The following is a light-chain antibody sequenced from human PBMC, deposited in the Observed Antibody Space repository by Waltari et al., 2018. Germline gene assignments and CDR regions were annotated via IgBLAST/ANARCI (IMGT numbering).Light chain of an antibody. J-gene: IGLJ1*01. CDR2: EGV. V-gene: IGLV2-23*03. CDR3: CSYAGGSTFV. CDR1: RSDVGGYNL. Sequence: QSALTQPASVSGSPGQSITISCTGTRSDVGGYNLVSWYQQHPNKAPKLIIYEGVKRPLGVSNRFSGSKSGHTAALTISGLQAEDEADYYCCSYAGGSTFVFGTGTEVTVL.